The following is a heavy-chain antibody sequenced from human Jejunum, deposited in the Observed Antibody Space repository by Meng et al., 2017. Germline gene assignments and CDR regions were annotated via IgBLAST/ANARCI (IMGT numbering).Heavy chain of an antibody. CDR1: GGSISSGEYY. Sequence: QVQLQESGPGLGKPAQTLSRTCTVSGGSISSGEYYWSWIRQPPGKGLEWIGYIYYSGSTSYNPSLKSRVAISVDTSKNQFSLKLSSVTAADTAVYYCASNEDYWGQGTLVTVSS. D-gene: IGHD2-8*01. J-gene: IGHJ4*02. V-gene: IGHV4-30-4*01. CDR3: ASNEDY. CDR2: IYYSGST.